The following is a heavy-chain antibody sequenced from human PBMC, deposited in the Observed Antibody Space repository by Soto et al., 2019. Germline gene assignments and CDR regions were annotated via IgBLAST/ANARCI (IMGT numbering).Heavy chain of an antibody. V-gene: IGHV4-34*01. CDR1: GGSFTGYY. CDR3: ARGHGRFAH. J-gene: IGHJ4*02. Sequence: SETLSLTCDVSGGSFTGYYWSWIRQPPGKGLEWIGEINHSGFTNYNPSLTGRVTISLDTSKSQFSLKLSSLTAADTAFYFCARGHGRFAHWGQGPLVTVSS. CDR2: INHSGFT.